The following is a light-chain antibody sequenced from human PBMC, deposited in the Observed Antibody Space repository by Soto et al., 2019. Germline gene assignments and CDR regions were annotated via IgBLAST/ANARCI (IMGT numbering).Light chain of an antibody. Sequence: DIQMTQSPPSLSASVGDRVTITCRASQSINSYLNWYQQKPGKAPDLLIYVASSLQSGVPSRFSGSGSGTDFTLTISSLQPEDSATYYCQQSYSVPYTFGQGNKMEIK. CDR1: QSINSY. CDR2: VAS. V-gene: IGKV1-39*01. CDR3: QQSYSVPYT. J-gene: IGKJ2*01.